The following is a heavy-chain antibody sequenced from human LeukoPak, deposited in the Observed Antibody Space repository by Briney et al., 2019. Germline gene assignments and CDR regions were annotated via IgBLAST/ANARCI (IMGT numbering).Heavy chain of an antibody. J-gene: IGHJ4*02. CDR1: GGSISSYY. V-gene: IGHV4-59*01. CDR2: IYYSGST. Sequence: PSETLSLTCTVSGGSISSYYWSWIRQPPGKGLEWIGYIYYSGSTNYNPSLKSRVTISVDTSKNQFSPKLSSVTAADTAVYYCARNLPMPHRPSYYFDYWGQGTLVTVSS. D-gene: IGHD2-2*01. CDR3: ARNLPMPHRPSYYFDY.